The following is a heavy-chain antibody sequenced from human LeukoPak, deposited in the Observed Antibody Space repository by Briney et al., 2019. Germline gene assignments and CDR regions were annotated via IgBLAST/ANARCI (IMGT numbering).Heavy chain of an antibody. CDR2: ISSSSSYI. D-gene: IGHD2-8*02. Sequence: GGSPRLSCAASGFTFSSYSMNWVRQAPGKGLEWVSSISSSSSYIYYADSVKGRFTISRDNAKNSLYLQMNSLRAEDTAVYYCARDTGGPNWFDPWGQGTLVTVSS. J-gene: IGHJ5*02. CDR1: GFTFSSYS. CDR3: ARDTGGPNWFDP. V-gene: IGHV3-21*01.